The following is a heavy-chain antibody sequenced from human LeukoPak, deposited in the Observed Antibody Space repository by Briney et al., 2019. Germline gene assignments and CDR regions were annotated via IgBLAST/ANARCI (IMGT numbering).Heavy chain of an antibody. CDR1: GFTFDGYA. CDR2: ISWNSGSI. J-gene: IGHJ4*02. V-gene: IGHV3-9*01. CDR3: ANVRR. Sequence: GRCLRLSCAASGFTFDGYAMHWVRQAPGKGLEWVSGISWNSGSIGYADSVKGRFTISRDNAKNSLYLQMNSLRAEDTALYYCANVRRWGQGTLVTVSS. D-gene: IGHD2/OR15-2a*01.